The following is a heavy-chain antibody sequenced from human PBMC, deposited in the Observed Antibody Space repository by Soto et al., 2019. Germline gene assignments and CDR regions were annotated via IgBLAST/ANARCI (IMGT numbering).Heavy chain of an antibody. D-gene: IGHD2-15*01. Sequence: ASVKVSCKASGGTFSSYAIGWVRQAPGQGLEWMGGIIPIFGTANYAQKFQGRVTITADESTSTAYMELSSLRSEDTAVYYCARAREEVVVVAATSMKSYYYYYMDVWGKGTTVTVSS. V-gene: IGHV1-69*13. CDR3: ARAREEVVVVAATSMKSYYYYYMDV. J-gene: IGHJ6*03. CDR1: GGTFSSYA. CDR2: IIPIFGTA.